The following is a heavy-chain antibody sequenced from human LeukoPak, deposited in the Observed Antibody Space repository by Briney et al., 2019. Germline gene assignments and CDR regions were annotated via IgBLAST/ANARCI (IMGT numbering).Heavy chain of an antibody. J-gene: IGHJ4*02. V-gene: IGHV4-4*07. Sequence: SETLSLTCTVSGASIRSYYWSWIRQPAGRGLEWIGRISSSGSTNYNPSFKSRVTMSVDTSKSQFSLNLSSVTAADTAVYYCARGGSNFDFWGQGTLVTASS. CDR3: ARGGSNFDF. CDR1: GASIRSYY. CDR2: ISSSGST.